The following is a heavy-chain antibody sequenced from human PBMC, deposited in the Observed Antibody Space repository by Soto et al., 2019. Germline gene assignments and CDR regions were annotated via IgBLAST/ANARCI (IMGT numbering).Heavy chain of an antibody. D-gene: IGHD1-1*01. CDR2: ISVHNGNT. J-gene: IGHJ4*02. CDR3: ARGRYGDY. V-gene: IGHV1-18*01. Sequence: QVHLVQSGAEVKKPGASVKVSCKASGYTFTSYGITWVRQAPGQGLEWMGWISVHNGNTDYAQKLQGRVIVTRDTSTSTAYMELRSLISADTAVYYCARGRYGDYWGQGALVTVSS. CDR1: GYTFTSYG.